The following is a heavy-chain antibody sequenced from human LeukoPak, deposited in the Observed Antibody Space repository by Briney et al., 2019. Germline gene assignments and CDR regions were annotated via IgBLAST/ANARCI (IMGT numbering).Heavy chain of an antibody. Sequence: GGSLRLSCAASGFTFSSYWMHWVRQAPGKGLVWVSRVNSAARSTSYADSVRGRFTISRDNAKNTVYLQMNSLRAEDTAVYYCAREGYTVTIDSWGQGTLVTVSS. CDR2: VNSAARST. D-gene: IGHD4-17*01. J-gene: IGHJ4*02. CDR1: GFTFSSYW. CDR3: AREGYTVTIDS. V-gene: IGHV3-74*01.